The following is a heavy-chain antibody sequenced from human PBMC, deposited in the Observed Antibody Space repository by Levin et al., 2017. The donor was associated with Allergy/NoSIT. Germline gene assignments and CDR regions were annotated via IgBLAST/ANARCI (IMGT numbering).Heavy chain of an antibody. J-gene: IGHJ3*02. D-gene: IGHD3-9*01. V-gene: IGHV3-21*01. Sequence: PGGSLRLSCAASGFTFSSYSMNWVRQAPGKGLEWVSSISSSSSYIYYADSVKGRFTISRDNAKNSLYLQMNSLRAEDTAVYYCAREGVSHYDILTGYYRTDAFDIWGQGTMVTVSS. CDR3: AREGVSHYDILTGYYRTDAFDI. CDR2: ISSSSSYI. CDR1: GFTFSSYS.